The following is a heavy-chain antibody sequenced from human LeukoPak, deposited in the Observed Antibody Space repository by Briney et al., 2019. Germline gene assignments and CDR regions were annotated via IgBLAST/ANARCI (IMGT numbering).Heavy chain of an antibody. Sequence: GGSLRLSCAASGFTFSSYAMSWVRQAPGKGLEWVSAISGSGGSTYYADSVKGRFTISRDNSKNTLYLQMNSLRAEDTAVYYCARGVPYYDSGGYYYVYYFDYWGQGTLVTVSS. CDR2: ISGSGGST. CDR3: ARGVPYYDSGGYYYVYYFDY. J-gene: IGHJ4*02. V-gene: IGHV3-23*01. D-gene: IGHD3-22*01. CDR1: GFTFSSYA.